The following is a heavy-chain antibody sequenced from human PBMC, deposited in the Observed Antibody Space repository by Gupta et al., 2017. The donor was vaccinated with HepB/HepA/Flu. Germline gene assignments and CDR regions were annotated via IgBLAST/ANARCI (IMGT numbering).Heavy chain of an antibody. D-gene: IGHD5-12*01. CDR2: ISGSGELT. CDR3: AKEVRYSGYDFGTLEFDS. V-gene: IGHV3-23*01. J-gene: IGHJ4*02. CDR1: NFTFNKHA. Sequence: EVQLLESGGTLVQPGGSLRLSCVTSNFTFNKHAMPWVRQAPGQGLEWVSAISGSGELTYYADSVKGRCTISRDNSKSTVFLQMDSLRVEDTAIYYCAKEVRYSGYDFGTLEFDSWGQGTLVTVSP.